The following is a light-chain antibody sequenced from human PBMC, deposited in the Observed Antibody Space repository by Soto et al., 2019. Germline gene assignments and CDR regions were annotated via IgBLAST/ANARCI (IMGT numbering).Light chain of an antibody. Sequence: DFQMTQSPASLSASVGDRVTITCRASQDITNYLAWYQQKPGKVPKLLIYGASTLQSGVPSRFSGSGSGTGFTLTISSLQPEDVATYYCQRYNRAPRTFGQGTKVEIK. CDR2: GAS. J-gene: IGKJ1*01. V-gene: IGKV1-27*01. CDR1: QDITNY. CDR3: QRYNRAPRT.